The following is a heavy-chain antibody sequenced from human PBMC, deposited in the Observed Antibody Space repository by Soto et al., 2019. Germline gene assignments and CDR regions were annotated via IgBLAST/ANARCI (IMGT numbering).Heavy chain of an antibody. D-gene: IGHD3-16*02. CDR2: MNPNSGNT. Sequence: ASVKVSCKASGYAFTSYDINWVRQATGQGLEWMGWMNPNSGNTGYAQKFQGRVTMTRNTSISTAYMELSSLRSEDTAVYYCTTDSYITIVIVRFDYWGHGTLVTVSS. CDR1: GYAFTSYD. CDR3: TTDSYITIVIVRFDY. J-gene: IGHJ4*01. V-gene: IGHV1-8*01.